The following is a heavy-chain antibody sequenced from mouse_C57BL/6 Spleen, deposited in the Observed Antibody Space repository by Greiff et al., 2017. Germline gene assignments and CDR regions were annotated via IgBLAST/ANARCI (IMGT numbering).Heavy chain of an antibody. CDR2: IYPGDGDT. J-gene: IGHJ2*01. CDR1: GYAFSSSW. Sequence: VQLQQSGAELVKPGASVKISCKASGYAFSSSWMNWVRQRPGKGLEWIGQIYPGDGDTNYNGKFKGKATLTADKSSRTAYMQLSSLTSEDSAVYFCARGGLSGHFDYWGQGTTLTVSS. CDR3: ARGGLSGHFDY. D-gene: IGHD3-1*01. V-gene: IGHV1-80*01.